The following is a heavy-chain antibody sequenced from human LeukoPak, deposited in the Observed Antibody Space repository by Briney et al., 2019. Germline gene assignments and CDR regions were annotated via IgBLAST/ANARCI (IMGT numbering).Heavy chain of an antibody. J-gene: IGHJ5*02. D-gene: IGHD2-21*02. CDR2: INPSGGST. V-gene: IGHV1-46*01. Sequence: ASVKVSCKASGYTFTSYYMHWVRQAPGQGLEWMGIINPSGGSTSYAQKFQGRVTMTRDTSTSTAYMELSRLRSDDTAVYYCARDGEVTAIPWGQGTLVTVSS. CDR1: GYTFTSYY. CDR3: ARDGEVTAIP.